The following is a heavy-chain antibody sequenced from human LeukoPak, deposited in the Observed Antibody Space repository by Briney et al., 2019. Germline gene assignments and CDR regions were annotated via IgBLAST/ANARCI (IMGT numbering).Heavy chain of an antibody. J-gene: IGHJ4*02. CDR2: ISSSSSTI. CDR1: GFTFSSYS. D-gene: IGHD4-17*01. CDR3: ARDYGGYVVDY. V-gene: IGHV3-48*01. Sequence: GGSLRLSCAASGFTFSSYSMNWVRQAPGKGLEWVSYISSSSSTINYADSVKGRFTISRDNAKNSLYLQMNSLRAEDTAVYYCARDYGGYVVDYWGQGTLVTVSS.